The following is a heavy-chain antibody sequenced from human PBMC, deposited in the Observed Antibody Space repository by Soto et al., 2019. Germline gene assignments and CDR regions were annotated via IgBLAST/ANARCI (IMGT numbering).Heavy chain of an antibody. CDR1: GFTFSSYD. J-gene: IGHJ4*02. D-gene: IGHD3-10*01. Sequence: GSLRLSCAASGFTFSSYDMHWVRQATGKGLEWVSAIGTAGDTYYPGSVKGRFTISRENAKNSLYLQMNSLRAGDTAVYYCARAYGSGSYYNYFDYWGPGTLVTVSS. V-gene: IGHV3-13*01. CDR2: IGTAGDT. CDR3: ARAYGSGSYYNYFDY.